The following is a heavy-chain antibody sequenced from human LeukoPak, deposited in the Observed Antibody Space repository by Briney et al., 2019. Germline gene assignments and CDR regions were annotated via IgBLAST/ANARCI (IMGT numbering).Heavy chain of an antibody. CDR3: ARGSVLLSMDI. CDR2: IYYSGST. Sequence: SETLSLTCTVSGGSISSYYGNWIRQPPGKGLEWIGYIYYSGSTNYNPSLKSRVTISVDTSKNQFSLKLSSVTAADTAVYYCARGSVLLSMDIWGKGTTVTISS. V-gene: IGHV4-59*01. J-gene: IGHJ6*03. D-gene: IGHD3-10*01. CDR1: GGSISSYY.